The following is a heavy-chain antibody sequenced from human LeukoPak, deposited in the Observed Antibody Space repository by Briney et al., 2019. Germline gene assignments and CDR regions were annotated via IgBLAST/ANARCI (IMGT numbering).Heavy chain of an antibody. CDR1: GGSFSGYY. D-gene: IGHD3-10*01. V-gene: IGHV4-34*01. J-gene: IGHJ4*02. Sequence: QPSETLSLTCAVYGGSFSGYYRSWIRQPPGKGLEWIGTIYYSGSTYYNPSLKSRVTISIDTSKNQFSLKLSSVTAADTAVYYCARPQGYYGSGSYFDYWGQGTLVTVSS. CDR3: ARPQGYYGSGSYFDY. CDR2: IYYSGST.